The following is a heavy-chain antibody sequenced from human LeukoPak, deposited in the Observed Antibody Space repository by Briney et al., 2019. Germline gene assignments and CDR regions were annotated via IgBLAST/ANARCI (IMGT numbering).Heavy chain of an antibody. CDR2: ISWNSGSI. Sequence: PGGSLRLSCAASGFTFSSYSMNWVRHAPGKGLEWLSGISWNSGSIDYADSVKGRFTISRDNAKHSLYLQTNSLRAEDTALYYCAKDMVGSGWYFGFDYWGQGTLVTVSS. CDR3: AKDMVGSGWYFGFDY. V-gene: IGHV3-9*01. CDR1: GFTFSSYS. D-gene: IGHD6-19*01. J-gene: IGHJ4*02.